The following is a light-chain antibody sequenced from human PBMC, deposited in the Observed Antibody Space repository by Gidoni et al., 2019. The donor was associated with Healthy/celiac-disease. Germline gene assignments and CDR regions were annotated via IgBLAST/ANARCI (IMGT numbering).Light chain of an antibody. J-gene: IGLJ2*01. CDR1: SSDVGGYNY. Sequence: QSALTQPPSASGSPGQSVTISCTGTSSDVGGYNYVSWYPHPPGKAPKLMIYEVSKRPSGVPDRFFGSKSGNTASLTVSGLQAEDEADYYCSSYAGSNNFVVFGGGTKLTVL. CDR2: EVS. CDR3: SSYAGSNNFVV. V-gene: IGLV2-8*01.